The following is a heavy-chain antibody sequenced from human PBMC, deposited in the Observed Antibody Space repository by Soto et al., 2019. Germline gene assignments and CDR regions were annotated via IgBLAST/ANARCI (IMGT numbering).Heavy chain of an antibody. V-gene: IGHV3-74*01. CDR1: GFTFSSYW. CDR3: ARVQTKRYSGYDWEEFDY. D-gene: IGHD5-12*01. CDR2: INSDGSST. Sequence: GGSLRLSCAASGFTFSSYWMHWVRQAPGKGLVWVSRINSDGSSTSYADSVKGRFTISRDNAKNTLYLQMNSLRAEDTAVYYCARVQTKRYSGYDWEEFDYWGQGTLVTVSS. J-gene: IGHJ4*02.